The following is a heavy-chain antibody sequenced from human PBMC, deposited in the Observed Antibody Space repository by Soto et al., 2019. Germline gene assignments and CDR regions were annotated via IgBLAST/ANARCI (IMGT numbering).Heavy chain of an antibody. D-gene: IGHD6-19*01. J-gene: IGHJ4*02. V-gene: IGHV3-11*01. CDR1: GFTFSDYY. CDR3: ARRLQWQLRPLDS. Sequence: GGSLRLSCAGSGFTFSDYYMTWIRQAPGKGLEWVSYINTLSSAIYYADSVKGRFTISRDNAKNSLHLQMNSLRAEDTAVYYCARRLQWQLRPLDSWGRGTLVTVSS. CDR2: INTLSSAI.